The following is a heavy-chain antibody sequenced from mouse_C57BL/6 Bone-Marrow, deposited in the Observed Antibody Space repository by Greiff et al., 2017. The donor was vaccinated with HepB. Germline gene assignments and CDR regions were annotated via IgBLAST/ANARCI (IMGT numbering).Heavy chain of an antibody. D-gene: IGHD1-1*01. Sequence: QVQLKQSGAELMKPGASVKLSCKATGYTFTGYWIEWVKQRPGHGLEWIGEILPGSGSTNYNEKFKGKATFTADTSSNTAYMQRSSLTTEDSAIYYCARDGGIYYGSSYVLYYFDYWGQGTTLTVSS. CDR3: ARDGGIYYGSSYVLYYFDY. V-gene: IGHV1-9*01. J-gene: IGHJ2*01. CDR2: ILPGSGST. CDR1: GYTFTGYW.